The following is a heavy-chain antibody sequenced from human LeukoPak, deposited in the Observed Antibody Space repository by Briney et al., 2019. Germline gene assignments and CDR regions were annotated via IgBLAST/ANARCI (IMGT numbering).Heavy chain of an antibody. J-gene: IGHJ3*02. CDR2: ISSSSSYI. Sequence: PGGSLRLSCAASGFTFSSYSMNWVRQAPGKGLEWVSSISSSSSYIYYADSVKGRFTISRDNAKNSLYLQMNSLRAEDTAVYYCASNRIAVAANDAFDIWGQGTMVTVSS. V-gene: IGHV3-21*01. CDR1: GFTFSSYS. CDR3: ASNRIAVAANDAFDI. D-gene: IGHD6-19*01.